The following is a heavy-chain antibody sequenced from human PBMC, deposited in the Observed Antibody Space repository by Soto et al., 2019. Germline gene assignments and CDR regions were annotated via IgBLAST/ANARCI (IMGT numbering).Heavy chain of an antibody. Sequence: QVQLQESGPGLVKPSETLSLTCTVSGGSVSSGSYYWSWIRQPPGKGLEWIGYIYYSGSTNYNPSLKSRVTISVDTSKNQFSLKRSSVTAADTAVYYCARASSGKDAFDIWGQGTMVTVSS. CDR2: IYYSGST. V-gene: IGHV4-61*01. CDR1: GGSVSSGSYY. D-gene: IGHD6-19*01. CDR3: ARASSGKDAFDI. J-gene: IGHJ3*02.